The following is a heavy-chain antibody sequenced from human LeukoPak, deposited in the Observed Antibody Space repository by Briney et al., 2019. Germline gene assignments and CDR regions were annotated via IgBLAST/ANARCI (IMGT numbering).Heavy chain of an antibody. J-gene: IGHJ4*02. CDR2: ISGSDGST. CDR3: AKVRYGDYVRSPLDF. Sequence: PGGSLRLSCAASGFTFTNYWMHWVRQAPGKGLEWVSTISGSDGSTYYADSVKGRFTISRDNSKNTLYLQINGLRAEDTAVYYCAKVRYGDYVRSPLDFWGQGTLVTVSS. CDR1: GFTFTNYW. D-gene: IGHD4-17*01. V-gene: IGHV3-23*01.